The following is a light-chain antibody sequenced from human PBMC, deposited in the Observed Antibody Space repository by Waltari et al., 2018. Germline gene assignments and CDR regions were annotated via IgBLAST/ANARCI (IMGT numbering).Light chain of an antibody. Sequence: QTVVTQEPSLSVSPGGTVTLTCALSSGSLSTTSYATWYQQTPGQAPRTPVYKANARSSGVPDRFAGSNRGNTAALTITGAQADDESDYYCALYMGSGIWVFGGGTRLTVL. CDR3: ALYMGSGIWV. J-gene: IGLJ3*02. CDR1: SGSLSTTSY. V-gene: IGLV8-61*01. CDR2: KAN.